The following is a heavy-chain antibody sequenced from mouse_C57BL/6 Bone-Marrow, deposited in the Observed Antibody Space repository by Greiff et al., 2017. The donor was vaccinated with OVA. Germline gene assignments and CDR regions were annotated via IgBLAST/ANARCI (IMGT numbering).Heavy chain of an antibody. CDR1: GFSLTSYG. V-gene: IGHV2-2*01. D-gene: IGHD1-2*01. J-gene: IGHJ1*03. Sequence: VQLQQSGPGLVQPSQSLSITCTVSGFSLTSYGVHWVRQSPGKGLEWLGVIWSGGSTDYNAAFISRLSISKDNSKSQVFFKMNSLQADDTAIYYCARPSTAYWYFDVWGTGTTVTVSS. CDR2: IWSGGST. CDR3: ARPSTAYWYFDV.